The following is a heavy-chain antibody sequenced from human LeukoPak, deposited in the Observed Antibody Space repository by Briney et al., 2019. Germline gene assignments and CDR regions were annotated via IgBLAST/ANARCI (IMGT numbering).Heavy chain of an antibody. CDR2: ISGSGGST. D-gene: IGHD2-2*01. Sequence: PGGSLRLSCAASGFTFSSYVMSWVRQAPGKGMEWVSTISGSGGSTNYADSVKGRFTISRDNSKNTLYLQMNSLRAEDMAVYYCAMASSTSSGWFDPWGQGTPVTVSS. V-gene: IGHV3-23*01. J-gene: IGHJ5*02. CDR1: GFTFSSYV. CDR3: AMASSTSSGWFDP.